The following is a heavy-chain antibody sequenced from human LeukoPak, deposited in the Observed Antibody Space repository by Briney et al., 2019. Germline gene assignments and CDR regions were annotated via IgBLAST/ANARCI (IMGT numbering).Heavy chain of an antibody. CDR2: INHSGSS. CDR3: AREGITMVRGVIKTRGYYFDY. Sequence: SETLSLTCAVSGGSFSGYYWSWVRQPPGKGLEWIGEINHSGSSNYNPSLKSRVTISVDTSKNQFSLKLSSVTAADTAVYYCAREGITMVRGVIKTRGYYFDYWGQGTLVTVSS. J-gene: IGHJ4*02. CDR1: GGSFSGYY. D-gene: IGHD3-10*01. V-gene: IGHV4-34*01.